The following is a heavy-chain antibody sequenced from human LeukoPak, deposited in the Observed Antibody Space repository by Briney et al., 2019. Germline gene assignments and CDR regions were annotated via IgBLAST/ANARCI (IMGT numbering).Heavy chain of an antibody. D-gene: IGHD3-10*02. Sequence: PGRSLRLSCAASGFTFTDYYMSWIPQAPGKGLEGGSYISSSGSTLYSAHSVKGRFTFSRDNAKNSLYLQMNSLRAEDTAVYYCAELGITMFGAVWGKGTTVTITS. V-gene: IGHV3-11*04. CDR2: ISSSGSTL. CDR3: AELGITMFGAV. CDR1: GFTFTDYY. J-gene: IGHJ6*04.